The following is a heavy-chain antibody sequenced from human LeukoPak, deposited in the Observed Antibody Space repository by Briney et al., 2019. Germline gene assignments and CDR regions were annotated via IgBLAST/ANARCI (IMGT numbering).Heavy chain of an antibody. D-gene: IGHD2-15*01. V-gene: IGHV3-64*01. J-gene: IGHJ6*03. CDR1: GFTFSSYA. CDR2: ISSNGGST. Sequence: PGGSLRLSCAASGFTFSSYAMHWVRQAPGKGLEYVSAISSNGGSTYYANSVKGRFTISRDNSKNTLYLQMGSLRAEDMAVYYCARGDADCSGGSCYSSYYYYMDAWGKGTTVTVSS. CDR3: ARGDADCSGGSCYSSYYYYMDA.